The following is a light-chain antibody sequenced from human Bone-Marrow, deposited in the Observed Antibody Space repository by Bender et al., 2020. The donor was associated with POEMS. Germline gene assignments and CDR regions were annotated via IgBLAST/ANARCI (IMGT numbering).Light chain of an antibody. V-gene: IGLV6-57*04. Sequence: NFILTQPHSVSGSPGKTVTISCTRSSGTIASDYVKWFQQRPGSAPTTVIYEDDRRPFGVPDRFSGSIDRSSNSASLTISGLKTEDEADYYCQSYAVFGSTNWVFGGGTKLTVL. J-gene: IGLJ3*02. CDR2: EDD. CDR3: QSYAVFGSTNWV. CDR1: SGTIASDY.